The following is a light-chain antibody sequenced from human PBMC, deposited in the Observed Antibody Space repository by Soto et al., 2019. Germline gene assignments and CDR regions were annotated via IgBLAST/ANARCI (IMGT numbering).Light chain of an antibody. V-gene: IGLV2-14*01. J-gene: IGLJ1*01. CDR2: EVS. CDR3: SSYTHSVLYV. Sequence: QPALTQPASVSGSPGQSITISCTGTSSDVGGYNYVSWFQQHPGKAPKLIIYEVSNRPSGISNRFSGSKSGNTASLTISGLQAEDEADHYCSSYTHSVLYVFGSGTKVTVL. CDR1: SSDVGGYNY.